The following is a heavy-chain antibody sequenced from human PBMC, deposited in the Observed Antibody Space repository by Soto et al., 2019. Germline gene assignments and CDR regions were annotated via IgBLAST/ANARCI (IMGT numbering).Heavy chain of an antibody. CDR2: ISGSGGST. Sequence: GGSLRLSCAASGFTFSSYAMTWVRQAPGKGLEWVSAISGSGGSTYYADSVKGRFTISRDNSKNTLYLQMNSLRAEDTAVYYCVKGLYYYESTAYMGYWGQGTLVTVSS. D-gene: IGHD3-22*01. CDR1: GFTFSSYA. V-gene: IGHV3-23*01. CDR3: VKGLYYYESTAYMGY. J-gene: IGHJ4*02.